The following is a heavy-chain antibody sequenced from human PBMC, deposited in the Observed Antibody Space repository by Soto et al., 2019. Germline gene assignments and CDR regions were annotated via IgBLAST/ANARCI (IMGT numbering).Heavy chain of an antibody. CDR1: GGTFSSYA. Sequence: QVQLVQSGAEVKKPGSSVKVSCKASGGTFSSYAISWVRQAPGQGLEWMGGIIPIFGTANYAQKFQGRVTITADESTGKAYMELGSLGSEDTAVYYCATFSRVFVRGFTPQFDYWGQGTLVTVSS. CDR3: ATFSRVFVRGFTPQFDY. CDR2: IIPIFGTA. J-gene: IGHJ4*02. D-gene: IGHD3-10*01. V-gene: IGHV1-69*01.